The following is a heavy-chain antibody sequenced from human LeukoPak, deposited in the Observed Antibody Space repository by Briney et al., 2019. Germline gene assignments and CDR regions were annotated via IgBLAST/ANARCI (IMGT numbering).Heavy chain of an antibody. J-gene: IGHJ6*04. D-gene: IGHD2-15*01. V-gene: IGHV1-24*01. Sequence: ASVKVSCKVSGYTLTELSMHWVRQAPGKGLEWMGGFDPEDGETIYAQKFQGRVTMTEDTSTDTAYMELSSLRSEDTAVYYCATPDVAATLPDYYYGMDVWGKGTTVTVSS. CDR3: ATPDVAATLPDYYYGMDV. CDR1: GYTLTELS. CDR2: FDPEDGET.